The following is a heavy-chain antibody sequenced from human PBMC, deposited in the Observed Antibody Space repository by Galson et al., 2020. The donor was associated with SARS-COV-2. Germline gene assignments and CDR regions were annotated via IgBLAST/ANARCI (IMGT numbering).Heavy chain of an antibody. J-gene: IGHJ4*02. V-gene: IGHV3-23*01. CDR1: GFTFNIYG. CDR3: VRGLDGPYDY. Sequence: GGSLRLSCAASGFTFNIYGMSWVRLAPGKGLEWVSTISNSGNTYYADSVRGRFTISRDNSKNTLYLQMNSLRAEDTAVYYCVRGLDGPYDYWGQGTLVTVSS. CDR2: ISNSGNT. D-gene: IGHD5-12*01.